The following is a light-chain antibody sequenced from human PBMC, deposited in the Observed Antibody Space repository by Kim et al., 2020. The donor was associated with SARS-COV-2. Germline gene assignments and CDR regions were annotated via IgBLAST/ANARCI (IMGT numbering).Light chain of an antibody. J-gene: IGKJ4*01. V-gene: IGKV3-15*01. CDR1: QSVSSN. CDR2: DAS. CDR3: QQYNNWLALT. Sequence: SPVERATLSCRASQSVSSNLVWYQQKPGQAPRVLIYDASTRATGIPARFSGSGSGIEFTLTITSLQSEDFAVYYCQQYNNWLALTCGGGTKVDIK.